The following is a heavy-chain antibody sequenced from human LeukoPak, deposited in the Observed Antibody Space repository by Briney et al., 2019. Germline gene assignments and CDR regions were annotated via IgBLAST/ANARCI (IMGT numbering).Heavy chain of an antibody. CDR1: GFTFSSYA. Sequence: GGSLRLSCAASGFTFSSYAMSWVRQAPGKGLEWVANIKQDGSEQNYVDSLKGRFTISRDNAKNSLYLQMNSLRAEDTAVYYCARIGYSSSCKDYWGQGTLVTVSS. CDR3: ARIGYSSSCKDY. D-gene: IGHD6-6*01. V-gene: IGHV3-7*01. J-gene: IGHJ4*02. CDR2: IKQDGSEQ.